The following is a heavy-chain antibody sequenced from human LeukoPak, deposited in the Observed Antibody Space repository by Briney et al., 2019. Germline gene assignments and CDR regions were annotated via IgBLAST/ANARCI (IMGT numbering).Heavy chain of an antibody. V-gene: IGHV3-23*01. CDR1: GFTFSGYG. CDR3: AKVSGSGVATMIVVMPFYFDY. CDR2: ISGSGGST. D-gene: IGHD3-22*01. J-gene: IGHJ4*02. Sequence: GGSLRLSCAASGFTFSGYGMSWVRQAPGKGLEWVSTISGSGGSTYYADSVKGRFTISRDNSKNTLYLQMNSLRAEDTAVYYCAKVSGSGVATMIVVMPFYFDYWGQGTLVTVSS.